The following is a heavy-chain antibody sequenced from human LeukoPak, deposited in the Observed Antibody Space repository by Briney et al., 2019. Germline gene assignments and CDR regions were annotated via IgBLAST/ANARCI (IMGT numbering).Heavy chain of an antibody. CDR1: GGSFSGYY. CDR3: ARDALYYEP. V-gene: IGHV4-34*01. CDR2: INHSGST. Sequence: SETLSLTCAVYGGSFSGYYWSWIRQPPGMGLEWIGEINHSGSTNYNPSLKSRVTISVDTSKNQFSLKLSSVTAADTAVYYCARDALYYEPWGQGTPVTVSS. D-gene: IGHD2-8*01. J-gene: IGHJ5*02.